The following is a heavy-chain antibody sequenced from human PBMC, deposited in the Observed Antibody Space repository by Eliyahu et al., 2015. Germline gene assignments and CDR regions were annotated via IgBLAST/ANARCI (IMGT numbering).Heavy chain of an antibody. D-gene: IGHD3/OR15-3a*01. CDR3: SRGPPGLA. CDR2: LYSFGSP. V-gene: IGHV4-39*07. J-gene: IGHJ5*02. Sequence: QLHLLESGPGLVRPSETLSLTCTASGGSVSNDFXXWGWVRQSPGKGLXWIGSLYSFGSPNYNPSLKSRVTISLDTSKNQFSLKLNSVTAADTAVYYCSRGPPGLAWGPGTLITVSS. CDR1: GGSVSNDFXX.